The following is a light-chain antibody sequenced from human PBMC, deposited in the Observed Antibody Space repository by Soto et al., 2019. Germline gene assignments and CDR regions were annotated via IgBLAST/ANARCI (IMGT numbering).Light chain of an antibody. V-gene: IGLV2-14*01. CDR1: SXDVGSYHY. Sequence: QSVLAQPASVSGSPGQSITISCTGSSXDVGSYHYVSWYQHHPGKAPKLMIYEVTNRPSGVSTRFSGSKSGNTASLTISGLQAEDEADYYCSSYRKSNTLVFGTGTKVTVL. CDR3: SSYRKSNTLV. J-gene: IGLJ1*01. CDR2: EVT.